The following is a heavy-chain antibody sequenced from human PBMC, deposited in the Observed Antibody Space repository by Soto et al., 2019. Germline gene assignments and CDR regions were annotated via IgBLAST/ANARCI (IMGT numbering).Heavy chain of an antibody. D-gene: IGHD3-22*01. CDR1: GFTFSAYY. V-gene: IGHV3-11*01. J-gene: IGHJ4*02. CDR3: ARSHLYYDSSGYPDY. Sequence: QVQLVESGGGLVKPGGSLRRSCAASGFTFSAYYMSWIRQAPGKGLEWVAYISSSGSTIYYADSVKGRFTISRDNAKNSLYLQMNSLRAADTAVYYCARSHLYYDSSGYPDYWGQGTLVTVSS. CDR2: ISSSGSTI.